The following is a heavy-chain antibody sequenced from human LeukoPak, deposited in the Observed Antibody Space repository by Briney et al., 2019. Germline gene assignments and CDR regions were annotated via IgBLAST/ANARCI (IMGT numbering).Heavy chain of an antibody. CDR2: IWYDGSNK. CDR1: GFTFSSYG. V-gene: IGHV3-33*01. CDR3: ARADDFWSGYYHRLDY. Sequence: GGSLRLSCAASGFTFSSYGMRWVRQTPGTGLGWVAVIWYDGSNKYYADSVKGRFTLSRDNSKKTLYLHMNRLRAVATAVYDFARADDFWSGYYHRLDYWGQGTLVTVSS. J-gene: IGHJ4*02. D-gene: IGHD3-3*01.